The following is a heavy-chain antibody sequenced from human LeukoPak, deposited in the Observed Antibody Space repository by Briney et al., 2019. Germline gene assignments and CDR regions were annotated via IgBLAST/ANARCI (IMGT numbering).Heavy chain of an antibody. D-gene: IGHD1-26*01. Sequence: GGSLRLSCAASGFTFSGYWMSWVRQAPGKGLEWVANVNEDGSGRYYVDSVKGRFTVSRDNAENSLYLQMNSLRPEDTAVYYCARYSGSCHSFHYWGQGTLVTVSS. CDR3: ARYSGSCHSFHY. J-gene: IGHJ4*02. CDR2: VNEDGSGR. CDR1: GFTFSGYW. V-gene: IGHV3-7*03.